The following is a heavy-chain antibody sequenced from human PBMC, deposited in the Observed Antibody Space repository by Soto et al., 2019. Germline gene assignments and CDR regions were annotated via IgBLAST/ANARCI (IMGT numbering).Heavy chain of an antibody. J-gene: IGHJ6*04. CDR3: ARDDTGIQLWLTPRYGMDV. Sequence: ASVKVSCKASGYTFTGYYMHWVRQAPGQGLEWMGWINPNSGGTNYAQKFQGWVTMTRDTSISTAYMELSRLRSDDTAVYYCARDDTGIQLWLTPRYGMDVWGKGTTVTVSS. D-gene: IGHD5-18*01. CDR2: INPNSGGT. CDR1: GYTFTGYY. V-gene: IGHV1-2*04.